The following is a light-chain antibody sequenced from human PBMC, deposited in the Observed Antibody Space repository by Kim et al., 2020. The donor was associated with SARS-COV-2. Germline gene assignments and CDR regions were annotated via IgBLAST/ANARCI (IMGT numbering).Light chain of an antibody. Sequence: SPEERSTPSCRASQSVASNQLAWYQQKPGQAPRLLISYASIRATGIPDGFSGSGSGTDFTLTINRLEPDDSAVYYCQQYGSVPPTFGQGTKVDIK. CDR2: YAS. J-gene: IGKJ1*01. V-gene: IGKV3-20*01. CDR1: QSVASNQ. CDR3: QQYGSVPPT.